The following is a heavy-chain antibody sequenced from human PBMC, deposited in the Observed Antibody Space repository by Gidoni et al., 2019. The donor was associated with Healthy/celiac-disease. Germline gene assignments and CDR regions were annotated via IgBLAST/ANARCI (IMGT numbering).Heavy chain of an antibody. D-gene: IGHD1-26*01. J-gene: IGHJ5*02. CDR1: GFTFDCST. V-gene: IGHV3-43*01. Sequence: EVQLVESGGVVVQPGGSLSLPCAASGFTFDCSTMHWVRHAPGKGLEWVSLISWDGGSTYYADSVKGRFTISRDNSKNSLYLQMNSLRTEDTALYYCAKVGSDEVLDSNWFDPWGQGTLVTVSS. CDR2: ISWDGGST. CDR3: AKVGSDEVLDSNWFDP.